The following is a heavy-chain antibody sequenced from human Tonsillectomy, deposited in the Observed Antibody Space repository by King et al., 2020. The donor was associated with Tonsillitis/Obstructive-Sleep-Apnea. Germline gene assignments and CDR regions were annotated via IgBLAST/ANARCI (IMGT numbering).Heavy chain of an antibody. D-gene: IGHD3-22*01. CDR3: AKDGQYYDSTLGEYFQH. Sequence: VQLVESGGGLVQPGGSLRLSCAASGFTFTTYAMSWVRQAPGKGLEWVSGISGSGGSTYYADSVKGRFTISRDNSKNTLYLQMNSLRAEDTAVYYCAKDGQYYDSTLGEYFQHWGQGTLVTVSS. CDR1: GFTFTTYA. CDR2: ISGSGGST. V-gene: IGHV3-23*04. J-gene: IGHJ1*01.